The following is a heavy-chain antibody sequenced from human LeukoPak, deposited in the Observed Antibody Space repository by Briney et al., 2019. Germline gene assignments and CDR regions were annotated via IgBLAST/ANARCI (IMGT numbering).Heavy chain of an antibody. CDR1: GDSVSSGSFY. V-gene: IGHV4-61*10. Sequence: SETLSLTCTVSGDSVSSGSFYWTWIRQPAGKGLEWIGSIYYSGSTYYNPSLKSRVTISVDTSKNQFSLKLSSVTAADTAVYYCAREHCSGGSCYSIYYYYYMDVWGKGTTVTVSS. CDR3: AREHCSGGSCYSIYYYYYMDV. CDR2: IYYSGST. J-gene: IGHJ6*03. D-gene: IGHD2-15*01.